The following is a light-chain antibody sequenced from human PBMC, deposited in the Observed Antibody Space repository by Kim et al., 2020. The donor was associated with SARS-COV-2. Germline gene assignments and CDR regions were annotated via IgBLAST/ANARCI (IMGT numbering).Light chain of an antibody. Sequence: ASVGDRVSITCRASQGISNYFVRYPQKPGKAPKHLISTASALQSGVPSRFRGRRSGTEFTLTITSLQPEGVGAYYCQKYNRHPLTFGGGTKVEIK. CDR1: QGISNY. J-gene: IGKJ4*01. CDR2: TAS. V-gene: IGKV1-27*01. CDR3: QKYNRHPLT.